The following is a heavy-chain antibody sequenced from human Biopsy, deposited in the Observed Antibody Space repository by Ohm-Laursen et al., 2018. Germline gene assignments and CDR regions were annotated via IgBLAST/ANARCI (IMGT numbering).Heavy chain of an antibody. J-gene: IGHJ4*02. CDR1: GKTFSDYY. V-gene: IGHV4-34*08. D-gene: IGHD2-15*01. CDR3: GNEVYGRDY. Sequence: GTLSLTWEVYGKTFSDYYWSWIRQPPGKGLEWIGQINQSGRTNYNPSLKSRVNISADKSNNQFSLKLTSVTSADTAVYFCGNEVYGRDYWGLGALVTVSS. CDR2: INQSGRT.